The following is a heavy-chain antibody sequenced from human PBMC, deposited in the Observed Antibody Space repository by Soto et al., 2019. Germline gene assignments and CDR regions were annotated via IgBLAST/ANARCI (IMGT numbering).Heavy chain of an antibody. V-gene: IGHV1-69*01. CDR2: IIPIFGTA. CDR3: AAFQGYDILTGYGLNYGMDV. J-gene: IGHJ6*02. CDR1: GGTFSSYA. Sequence: VKVSCKASGGTFSSYAISWVRQAPGQGLEWMGGIIPIFGTANYAQKFQGRVTITADESTSTAYMELSSLRSEDTAVYYCAAFQGYDILTGYGLNYGMDVWGQGTTVTVSS. D-gene: IGHD3-9*01.